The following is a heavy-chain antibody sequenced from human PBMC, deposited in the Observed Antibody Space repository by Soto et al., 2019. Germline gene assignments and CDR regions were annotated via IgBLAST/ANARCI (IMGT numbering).Heavy chain of an antibody. CDR3: AKGHYDFWSGYYDHYYYGMDV. V-gene: IGHV3-30*18. J-gene: IGHJ6*02. CDR2: ISYDGSNK. D-gene: IGHD3-3*01. Sequence: GGSLRLSCAAPGFTFSSYGMHWVRQAPGKGLEWVAVISYDGSNKYYADSVKGRFTISRDNSKNTLYLQMNSLGAEDTAVYYCAKGHYDFWSGYYDHYYYGMDVWGQGTTVTVSS. CDR1: GFTFSSYG.